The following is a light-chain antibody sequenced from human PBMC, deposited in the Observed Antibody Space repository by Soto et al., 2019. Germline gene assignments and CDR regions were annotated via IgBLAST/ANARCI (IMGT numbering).Light chain of an antibody. CDR1: SSNIGAGYD. J-gene: IGLJ1*01. Sequence: SVLTQPPSVSGAPGQRVTISCTGSSSNIGAGYDVHWYQQLPGTAPKLLIYGNSNRPSGVPDRFSGSKSGTSASLAITGLQAEDEADYYCQSYDSSLSGPDVFGTGTKVTV. CDR2: GNS. V-gene: IGLV1-40*01. CDR3: QSYDSSLSGPDV.